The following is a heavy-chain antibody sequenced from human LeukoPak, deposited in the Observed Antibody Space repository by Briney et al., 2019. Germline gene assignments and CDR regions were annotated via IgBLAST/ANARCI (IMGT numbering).Heavy chain of an antibody. CDR1: GFTFSSYA. Sequence: GSLRLSCAASGFTFSSYAMHWVRQAPGKGLVWVSRINTDGSSTIYADSVKGRFTISRDNAKNTLYLQMNSLRVEDTAIYYCARGRSGFYFDYWGQGTLVTVSS. J-gene: IGHJ4*02. CDR3: ARGRSGFYFDY. V-gene: IGHV3-74*01. D-gene: IGHD3-22*01. CDR2: INTDGSST.